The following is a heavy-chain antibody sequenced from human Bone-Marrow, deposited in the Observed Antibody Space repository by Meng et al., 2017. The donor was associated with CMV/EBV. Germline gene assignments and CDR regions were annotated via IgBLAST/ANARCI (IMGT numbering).Heavy chain of an antibody. J-gene: IGHJ4*02. V-gene: IGHV3-9*01. Sequence: SLKISCAASGFTFDDYTMHWVRQAPGKGLEWVSSISWNSNTIGYAGSVKGRFTISRDNAKNSLYLQMNSLRTEDTAFYYCAKDRGNSMTLYYFDNWGQGTLVTVSS. CDR3: AKDRGNSMTLYYFDN. CDR2: ISWNSNTI. CDR1: GFTFDDYT. D-gene: IGHD2/OR15-2a*01.